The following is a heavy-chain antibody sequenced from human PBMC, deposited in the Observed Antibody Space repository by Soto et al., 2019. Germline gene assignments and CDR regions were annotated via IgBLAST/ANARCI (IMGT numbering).Heavy chain of an antibody. Sequence: SETLSLTCTVSGGSISSGGYYWSWIRQHPGKGLEWIGYIYYSGSTYYNPSLKSRVTISVDTSKNQFSLKLSSVTAADTAVYYCARDGRPLGDSSSWYLSAFDIWGQGTMVTVSS. J-gene: IGHJ3*02. V-gene: IGHV4-31*03. CDR2: IYYSGST. D-gene: IGHD6-13*01. CDR3: ARDGRPLGDSSSWYLSAFDI. CDR1: GGSISSGGYY.